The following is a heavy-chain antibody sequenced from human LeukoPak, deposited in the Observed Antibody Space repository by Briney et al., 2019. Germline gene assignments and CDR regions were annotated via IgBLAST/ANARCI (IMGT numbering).Heavy chain of an antibody. Sequence: SETLSLTCTVSGDSSSYYYWGWIRQPPGKGLEWIGHIYDTGSTNYNPSLKSRVTILFDTSKNQLSLKLTSVTPADTALYFCARKAPSGAFYDSWGQGPLVTVSS. V-gene: IGHV4-59*01. J-gene: IGHJ4*02. CDR1: GDSSSYYY. CDR3: ARKAPSGAFYDS. CDR2: IYDTGST. D-gene: IGHD3-10*01.